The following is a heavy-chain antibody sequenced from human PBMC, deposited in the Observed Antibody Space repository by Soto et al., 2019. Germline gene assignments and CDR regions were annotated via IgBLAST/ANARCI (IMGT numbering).Heavy chain of an antibody. CDR3: ARARLRFLEWLLPPPMAGYYYGMDV. D-gene: IGHD3-3*01. CDR2: IIPIFGTA. V-gene: IGHV1-69*13. Sequence: SVKVSCKASGGTFSSYAISWVRQAPGQGLEWMGGIIPIFGTANYAQKFQGRVTITADESTSTAYMELSSLRSEDTAVYYCARARLRFLEWLLPPPMAGYYYGMDVWGQGTTVTVS. J-gene: IGHJ6*02. CDR1: GGTFSSYA.